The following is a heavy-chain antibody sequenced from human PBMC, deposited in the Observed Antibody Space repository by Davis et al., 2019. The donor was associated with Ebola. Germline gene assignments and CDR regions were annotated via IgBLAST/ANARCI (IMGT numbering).Heavy chain of an antibody. CDR1: GFTFSSYA. D-gene: IGHD6-19*01. CDR2: ISGSGGST. CDR3: AKDSSGWLRNFDY. Sequence: GESLKLSCAASGFTFSSYAMSWVRQAPGKGLEWVSAISGSGGSTYYADSVKGRFTISRDNSENTLYLQMNRLRAEDTAVYYCAKDSSGWLRNFDYWGQGTLVTVSS. V-gene: IGHV3-23*01. J-gene: IGHJ4*02.